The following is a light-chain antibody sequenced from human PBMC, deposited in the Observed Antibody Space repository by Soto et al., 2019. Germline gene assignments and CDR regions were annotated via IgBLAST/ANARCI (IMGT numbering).Light chain of an antibody. CDR3: QQSYSTPSIT. J-gene: IGKJ5*01. Sequence: DIQMTQSPSSLSASAGDRVTVTCPVSQSISSYLNWYQQKPGKAPKLLLYAASSLQSGVPSRFSVSGSGTDFTLTISSLQPEDFATYYCQQSYSTPSITFCQGTRLEIK. CDR1: QSISSY. CDR2: AAS. V-gene: IGKV1-39*01.